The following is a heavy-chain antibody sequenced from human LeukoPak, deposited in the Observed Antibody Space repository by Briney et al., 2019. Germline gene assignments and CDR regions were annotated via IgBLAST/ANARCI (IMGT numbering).Heavy chain of an antibody. V-gene: IGHV3-48*03. CDR3: ALSGGGRHDAFDI. CDR2: ISSSGSTI. J-gene: IGHJ3*02. CDR1: GFTFSSYE. D-gene: IGHD2-15*01. Sequence: PGGSLRLSCAASGFTFSSYEMNWVRQAPGKGLEWVSYISSSGSTIYYADSVKGRFTISRDNAKNSLYLQMNSLRAEDTAVYYCALSGGGRHDAFDIWGQGTMVTVSS.